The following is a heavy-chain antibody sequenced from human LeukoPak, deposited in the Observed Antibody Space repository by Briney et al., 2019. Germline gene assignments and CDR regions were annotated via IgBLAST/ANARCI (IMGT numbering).Heavy chain of an antibody. Sequence: GGFLRLSCAASGFTFDDYGMSWVRQAPGKGLEWVSGINWNGGSTGYADSVKGRFTISRDNAKNSLYLQMNSLRAEDTALYYCARVPSYGDYNYYDYYMDVWGKGTTVTVSS. CDR2: INWNGGST. CDR1: GFTFDDYG. CDR3: ARVPSYGDYNYYDYYMDV. D-gene: IGHD4-17*01. V-gene: IGHV3-20*04. J-gene: IGHJ6*03.